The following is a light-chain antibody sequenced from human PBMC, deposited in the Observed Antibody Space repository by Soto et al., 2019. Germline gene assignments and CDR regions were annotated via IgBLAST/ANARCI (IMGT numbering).Light chain of an antibody. CDR1: QNVKTR. Sequence: TLSVSPGERATLSCRASQNVKTRLAWYQQKPGQAPRLLIFDAFTRATGIPARFSGSASGTDFTLTISSLQSEDSAVYYCQQYDEWPLTFGGGTKVDIK. CDR3: QQYDEWPLT. CDR2: DAF. J-gene: IGKJ4*01. V-gene: IGKV3-15*01.